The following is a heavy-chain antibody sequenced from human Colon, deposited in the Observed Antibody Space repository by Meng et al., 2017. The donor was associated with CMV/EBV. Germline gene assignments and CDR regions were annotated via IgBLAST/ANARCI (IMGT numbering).Heavy chain of an antibody. Sequence: GESLKISCGASGFIFSDYSMSWIRQAPGKGLEWLSYMTNSGNTITYADSVKGRFTISRDKAKNSLYLDMNSLRVEDTAMYYCVRDGVTPDYWGQGTLVTVSS. CDR3: VRDGVTPDY. CDR1: GFIFSDYS. D-gene: IGHD3-3*01. CDR2: MTNSGNTI. V-gene: IGHV3-11*01. J-gene: IGHJ4*02.